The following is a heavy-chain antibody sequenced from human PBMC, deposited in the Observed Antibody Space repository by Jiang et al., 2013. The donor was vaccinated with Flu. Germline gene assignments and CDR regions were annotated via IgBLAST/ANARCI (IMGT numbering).Heavy chain of an antibody. V-gene: IGHV1-8*01. CDR2: MNPHNGYT. CDR1: GFTFATFD. J-gene: IGHJ5*02. D-gene: IGHD1-26*01. CDR3: ARGQSGSRNWFDP. Sequence: VKKPGASVQVSCKASGFTFATFDINWVRQAPGQGLEWMGWMNPHNGYTGYAQKFQGRLTMTRDTSINTAYMELSSLRSDDTAVYYCARGQSGSRNWFDPWGQGTLVTVST.